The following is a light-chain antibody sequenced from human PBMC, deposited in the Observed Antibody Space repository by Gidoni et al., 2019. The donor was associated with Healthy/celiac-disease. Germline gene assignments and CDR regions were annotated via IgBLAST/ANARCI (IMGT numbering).Light chain of an antibody. CDR2: AAS. Sequence: DIQMTQSPSSLSASVGDRVTITCRASQSISSYLHWYQQKPGKAPKLLIYAASSLQSGVPSRFSGSGSGTDFTLTISSLQPEDFATYYCQQSYSTPMYTCGQGTKLEIK. CDR1: QSISSY. CDR3: QQSYSTPMYT. J-gene: IGKJ2*01. V-gene: IGKV1-39*01.